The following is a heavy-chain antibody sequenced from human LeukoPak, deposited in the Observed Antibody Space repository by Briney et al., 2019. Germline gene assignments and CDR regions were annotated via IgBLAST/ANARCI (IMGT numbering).Heavy chain of an antibody. V-gene: IGHV3-30*03. D-gene: IGHD6-19*01. J-gene: IGHJ4*02. CDR3: ARDGDSSGWYYG. CDR2: ISYDGSNK. Sequence: GGSLRLSCAASGFTFSSYGMHWVRQAPGKGLEWVAVISYDGSNKYYADSVKGRFTISRDNSKNTLYLQMNSLRSEDTAVYYCARDGDSSGWYYGWGQGTLVTVSS. CDR1: GFTFSSYG.